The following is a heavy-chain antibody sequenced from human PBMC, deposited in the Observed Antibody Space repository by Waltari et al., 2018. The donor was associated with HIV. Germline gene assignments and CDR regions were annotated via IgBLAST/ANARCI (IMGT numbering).Heavy chain of an antibody. CDR1: GGSISNGGYY. Sequence: QLQLLESGPGLVEPSQNLSLTCTVSGGSISNGGYYWNWIRQHPGKGLEWIGYFYYSGTIYYTPSLKSRFTISIDTSKNQFSRNLTSMAAADTAVYYCASRSGGSSRPFDYWGQGTPVTVSS. CDR2: FYYSGTI. CDR3: ASRSGGSSRPFDY. V-gene: IGHV4-31*03. J-gene: IGHJ4*02. D-gene: IGHD6-13*01.